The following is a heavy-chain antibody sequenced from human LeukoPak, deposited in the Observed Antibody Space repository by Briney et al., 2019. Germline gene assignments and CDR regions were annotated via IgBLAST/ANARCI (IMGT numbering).Heavy chain of an antibody. D-gene: IGHD3-10*01. Sequence: PSETLSLTCTVSGYSISSGYYWGWIRQPPGKGLEWIGSIYHSGSTYYNPSLKSRVTISVDTSKNQFSLKLSSVTAADTAVYYCARHSLNYYGSGSYYYWGQGTLVTVSS. CDR2: IYHSGST. CDR1: GYSISSGYY. J-gene: IGHJ4*02. CDR3: ARHSLNYYGSGSYYY. V-gene: IGHV4-38-2*02.